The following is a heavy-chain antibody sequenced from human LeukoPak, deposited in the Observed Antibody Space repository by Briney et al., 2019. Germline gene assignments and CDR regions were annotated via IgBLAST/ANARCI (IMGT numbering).Heavy chain of an antibody. Sequence: ASVKVSCKASGYTFTGYYMHWVRQAPGQGLEWMGWISAYNGNTNYAQKLQGRVTMTTDTSTSTAYMELRSLRSDDTAVYYCARDPRHDRADYWGQGTLVTVSS. CDR3: ARDPRHDRADY. D-gene: IGHD3-22*01. CDR2: ISAYNGNT. J-gene: IGHJ4*02. CDR1: GYTFTGYY. V-gene: IGHV1-18*04.